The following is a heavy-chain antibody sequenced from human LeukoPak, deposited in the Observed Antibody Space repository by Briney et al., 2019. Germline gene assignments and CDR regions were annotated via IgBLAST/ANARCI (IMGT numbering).Heavy chain of an antibody. CDR3: ARGVSSHVRGYFDY. D-gene: IGHD6-6*01. J-gene: IGHJ4*02. CDR2: ITGSGRTT. V-gene: IGHV3-23*01. CDR1: GFTFSSYA. Sequence: GGSLRLSCAASGFTFSSYAMSWVRQAPGKGLEWVSTITGSGRTTYYADSVKGRFTISRDNSNNTLHLQVNSLRAEDTAVYYCARGVSSHVRGYFDYWGQGTLVTVS.